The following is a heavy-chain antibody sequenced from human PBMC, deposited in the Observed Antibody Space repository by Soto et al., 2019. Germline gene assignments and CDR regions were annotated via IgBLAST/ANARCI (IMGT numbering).Heavy chain of an antibody. Sequence: GGSLRLSCAASGFTFSSYAMHWVRQAPGKGLEWVAVISYDGSNKYYADSVKGRFTISRDNSKNSLYLQMNSLKTEDTALYYCVRVYTSGRYNLDYWGQGTQVTVSS. CDR1: GFTFSSYA. CDR3: VRVYTSGRYNLDY. D-gene: IGHD6-19*01. J-gene: IGHJ4*02. CDR2: ISYDGSNK. V-gene: IGHV3-30-3*01.